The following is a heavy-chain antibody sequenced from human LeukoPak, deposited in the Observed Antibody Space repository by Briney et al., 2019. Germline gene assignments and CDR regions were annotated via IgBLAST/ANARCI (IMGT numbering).Heavy chain of an antibody. CDR1: GFTFSSYV. CDR3: AKRLAYTSSWYYFDN. J-gene: IGHJ4*02. D-gene: IGHD6-13*01. Sequence: GGSLRLSCAASGFTFSSYVVSWVRQAPGKGLEWVSTITAGGGSTNYADSVKGRFTISRDNSKNTLYLQMNSLRAEDTAVYYCAKRLAYTSSWYYFDNWGQGTLVTVSS. CDR2: ITAGGGST. V-gene: IGHV3-23*01.